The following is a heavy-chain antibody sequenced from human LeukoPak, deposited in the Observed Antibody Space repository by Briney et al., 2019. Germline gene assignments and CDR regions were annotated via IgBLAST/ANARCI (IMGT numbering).Heavy chain of an antibody. CDR3: AEDVGYSGYDSNYFDY. J-gene: IGHJ4*02. CDR2: INPSGGST. V-gene: IGHV1-46*01. D-gene: IGHD5-12*01. Sequence: GASVKVSCKAFGYTLTTYYIHWVRQAPGQGLEWMGIINPSGGSTTYAQKFQGRVTMTRDTSTSTVYMELSSLRSEDTAVYYCAEDVGYSGYDSNYFDYWGQGTLVTVSS. CDR1: GYTLTTYY.